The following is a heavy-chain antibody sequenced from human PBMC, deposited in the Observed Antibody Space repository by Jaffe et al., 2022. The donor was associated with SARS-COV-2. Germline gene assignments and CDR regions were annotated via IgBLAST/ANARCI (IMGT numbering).Heavy chain of an antibody. Sequence: EVQLVESGGGLVQPGRSLRLSCAASGFTFDDYAMHWVRQAPGKGLEWVSGISWNSGSIGYADSVKGRFTISRDNAKNSLYLQMNSLRAEDTALYYCAKTVTIFGVVIGKGDAFDIWGQGTMVTVSS. CDR2: ISWNSGSI. D-gene: IGHD3-3*01. CDR3: AKTVTIFGVVIGKGDAFDI. V-gene: IGHV3-9*01. J-gene: IGHJ3*02. CDR1: GFTFDDYA.